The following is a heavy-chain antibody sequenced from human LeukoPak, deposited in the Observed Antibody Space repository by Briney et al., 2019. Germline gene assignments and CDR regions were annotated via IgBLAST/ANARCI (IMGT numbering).Heavy chain of an antibody. CDR1: GFTFSSYS. CDR2: ISSSSSYI. D-gene: IGHD3-10*01. Sequence: GGSLRLSCAASGFTFSSYSMTWVRQAPGTGLEWVSSISSSSSYIYYADSVKGRFTISRDNAKNSLYLQMNSLRAEDTAVYYCAREGVYYYGSGSEDYWGQGTLVTVSS. CDR3: AREGVYYYGSGSEDY. V-gene: IGHV3-21*01. J-gene: IGHJ4*02.